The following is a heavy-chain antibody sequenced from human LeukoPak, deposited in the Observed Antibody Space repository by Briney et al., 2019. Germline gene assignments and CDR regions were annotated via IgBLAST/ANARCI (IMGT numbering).Heavy chain of an antibody. CDR2: IYYSGST. CDR3: ARLQPYYGDYGGWFDP. CDR1: GGSISSSSYY. V-gene: IGHV4-39*01. D-gene: IGHD4-17*01. J-gene: IGHJ5*02. Sequence: SETLSLTCTVSGGSISSSSYYWGWIRQPPGKGLEWIGSIYYSGSTYYNPSLKSRVTISVDTSKNQFSLKLSSVTAADTAVYYCARLQPYYGDYGGWFDPWGQGTLVTVSS.